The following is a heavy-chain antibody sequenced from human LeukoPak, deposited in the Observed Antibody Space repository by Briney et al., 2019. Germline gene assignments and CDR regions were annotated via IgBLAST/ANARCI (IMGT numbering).Heavy chain of an antibody. J-gene: IGHJ4*02. CDR2: ISGSGGST. D-gene: IGHD3-10*01. Sequence: GGSLRLSCAASGFTFSSYAMSWVRQAPGKGLEWVSAISGSGGSTYYADSGKGRFTISRDNSKNTLYLQMNSLRAEDTAVYYCARAYGSGGFDYWGQGTLVTVSS. CDR3: ARAYGSGGFDY. CDR1: GFTFSSYA. V-gene: IGHV3-23*01.